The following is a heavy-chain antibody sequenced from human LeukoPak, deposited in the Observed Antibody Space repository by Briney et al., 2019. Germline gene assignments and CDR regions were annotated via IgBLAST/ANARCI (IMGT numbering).Heavy chain of an antibody. D-gene: IGHD1-14*01. CDR3: ARAVPGGFDY. CDR2: IYYSGST. CDR1: GGSISSYY. V-gene: IGHV4-59*01. J-gene: IGHJ4*02. Sequence: SETLSLTCTVSGGSISSYYWSWIRQPPGKGLEWIGYIYYSGSTNYNPSLKSRLTISIGTSKNQFSLKLRSLTAADTAVYYCARAVPGGFDYWGQGILVTVSS.